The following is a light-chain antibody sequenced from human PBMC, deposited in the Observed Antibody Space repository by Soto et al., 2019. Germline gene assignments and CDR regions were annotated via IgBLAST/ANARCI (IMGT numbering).Light chain of an antibody. Sequence: EIVLAQSPGTLALSPGERATLSCRASQSVTNNYLAWYQQKPGQAPSLLIYGASSRATGIPDKFSGSGSGTDFTLTISRLEPEDFAMYYCRQYGSSPQTFGQGTKVDIK. J-gene: IGKJ1*01. CDR3: RQYGSSPQT. CDR1: QSVTNNY. V-gene: IGKV3-20*01. CDR2: GAS.